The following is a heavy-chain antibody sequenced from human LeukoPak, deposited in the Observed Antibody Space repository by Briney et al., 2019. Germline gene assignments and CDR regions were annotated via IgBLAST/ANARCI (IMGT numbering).Heavy chain of an antibody. V-gene: IGHV1-69*13. CDR2: IIPIFGSA. CDR3: ATWERELLRNWFDP. J-gene: IGHJ5*02. CDR1: GYTFTSYD. D-gene: IGHD1-26*01. Sequence: ASVKVSCKASGYTFTSYDINWVRQATGQGLEWMGGIIPIFGSANYAQKFQGRVTITADESTSTAYMELSSLRSEDTAVYYCATWERELLRNWFDPWGQGTLVTVSS.